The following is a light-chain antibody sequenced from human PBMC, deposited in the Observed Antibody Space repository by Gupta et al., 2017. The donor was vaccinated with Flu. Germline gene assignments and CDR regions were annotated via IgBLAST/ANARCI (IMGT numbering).Light chain of an antibody. Sequence: EIVLTQSPATLSLSPGERATLSCRASQSVSNYLAWYQQKPGQAPRLLIYDASNRDTGIPARFSGSGSGTDFTLTSSIREPEDFAVYYCQQLSNWPPFTFGHGTKVDIK. CDR3: QQLSNWPPFT. J-gene: IGKJ3*01. CDR2: DAS. CDR1: QSVSNY. V-gene: IGKV3-11*01.